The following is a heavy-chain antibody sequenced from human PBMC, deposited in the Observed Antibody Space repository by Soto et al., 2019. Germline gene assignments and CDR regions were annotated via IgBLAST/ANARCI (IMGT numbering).Heavy chain of an antibody. V-gene: IGHV4-39*01. CDR3: ARSLGFCISTSCYPDAFDI. J-gene: IGHJ3*02. CDR2: IYYSRST. D-gene: IGHD2-2*01. Sequence: LSLTCTVSGGSISSSTYYWGWIRQPPGKGLEWIGTIYYSRSTYFNPSLKSRVTISVDTSKNQFSLKLSSVTAADTAVYYCARSLGFCISTSCYPDAFDIWGQGTMVTVS. CDR1: GGSISSSTYY.